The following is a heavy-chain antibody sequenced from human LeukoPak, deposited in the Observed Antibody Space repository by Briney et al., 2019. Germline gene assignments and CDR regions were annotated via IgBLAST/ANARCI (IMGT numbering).Heavy chain of an antibody. CDR2: ISGSGGST. Sequence: GGSLRLSCAASGFTFSSYAMSWVRQAPGKGLEWVSAISGSGGSTYYADSVKGRFTISRDSSKNTLYLQMNSLRAEDTAVYYCAKDHPMIVVVIIDDAFDIWGQGTMVTVSS. J-gene: IGHJ3*02. CDR1: GFTFSSYA. D-gene: IGHD3-22*01. CDR3: AKDHPMIVVVIIDDAFDI. V-gene: IGHV3-23*01.